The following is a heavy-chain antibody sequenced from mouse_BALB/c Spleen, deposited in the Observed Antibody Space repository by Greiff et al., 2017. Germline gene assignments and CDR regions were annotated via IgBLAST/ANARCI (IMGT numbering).Heavy chain of an antibody. D-gene: IGHD1-2*01. CDR1: GYTFTSYT. V-gene: IGHV1-4*02. CDR3: ARLTTAEDYYAMDY. CDR2: INPSSGYT. J-gene: IGHJ4*01. Sequence: QVQLQQSAAELARPGASVKMSCKASGYTFTSYTMHWVKQRPGQGLEWIGYINPSSGYTEYNQKFKDKTTLTADKSSSTAYMQLSSLTSEDSAVYYCARLTTAEDYYAMDYWGQGTSVTVSS.